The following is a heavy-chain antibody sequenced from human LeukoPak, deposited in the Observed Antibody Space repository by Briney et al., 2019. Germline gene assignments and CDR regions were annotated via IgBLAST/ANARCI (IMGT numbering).Heavy chain of an antibody. Sequence: ASVKVSCKASGFSFTTSAMQWVRQARGQRLEWIGRIVVGSGHTRYAQKSQERITITRDMSTSTAYMQLSSLRSEDTAVYYCAADHQFSGWESAYGMDVWGQGTTVTVSS. J-gene: IGHJ6*02. CDR3: AADHQFSGWESAYGMDV. D-gene: IGHD6-19*01. CDR2: IVVGSGHT. V-gene: IGHV1-58*02. CDR1: GFSFTTSA.